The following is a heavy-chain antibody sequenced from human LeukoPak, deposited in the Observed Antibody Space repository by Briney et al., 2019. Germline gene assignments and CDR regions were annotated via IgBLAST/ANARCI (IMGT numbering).Heavy chain of an antibody. D-gene: IGHD2-2*01. J-gene: IGHJ4*02. CDR3: AKDLDVVPAAIFVY. V-gene: IGHV3-23*01. Sequence: PGGSLRLSCAASGFTFSSYAMSWVRQAPGKGLEWVSAISGSGGSTYYADSVKGRFTISRDNTKNTLYLQMNSLRAEDTAVYYCAKDLDVVPAAIFVYWGQGTLVTVSS. CDR2: ISGSGGST. CDR1: GFTFSSYA.